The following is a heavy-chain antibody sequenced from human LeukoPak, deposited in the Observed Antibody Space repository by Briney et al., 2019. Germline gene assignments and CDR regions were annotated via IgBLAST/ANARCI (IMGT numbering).Heavy chain of an antibody. CDR1: GFTFSSYS. D-gene: IGHD4-17*01. Sequence: GGSLRLSCAASGFTFSSYSMNWVRQAPGKGLEWVSSISSSSSYIYYADSVKGRFTISRDNAKNSLYLQMNSLRAEDTAVYYCACKPSDYGDYYYYYMDVWGKGTTVTVSS. V-gene: IGHV3-21*01. J-gene: IGHJ6*03. CDR3: ACKPSDYGDYYYYYMDV. CDR2: ISSSSSYI.